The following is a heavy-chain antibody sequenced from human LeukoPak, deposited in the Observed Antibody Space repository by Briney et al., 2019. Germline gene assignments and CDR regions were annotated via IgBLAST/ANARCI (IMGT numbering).Heavy chain of an antibody. V-gene: IGHV4-39*02. D-gene: IGHD3-10*01. J-gene: IGHJ4*02. Sequence: PSETLSLTCTVSGGSISSSSYYWGWIRQPPGKGLEWIGSIYYSGSTYYNPSLKSRVTISVDTSKNQFSLKLSSVTAADTAVYYCARDHYYGQVDYWAREPWSPSPQ. CDR3: ARDHYYGQVDY. CDR1: GGSISSSSYY. CDR2: IYYSGST.